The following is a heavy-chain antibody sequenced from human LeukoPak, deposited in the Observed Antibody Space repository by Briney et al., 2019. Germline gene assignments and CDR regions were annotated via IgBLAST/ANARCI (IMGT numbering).Heavy chain of an antibody. CDR1: GFTFSNYA. CDR3: AKGPQGD. Sequence: QPGGSLRLSYAASGFTFSNYAMNWVRQAPGKGLEWVSAIDSGGGTYYADSVKGRFTISRDNSKNTLYLQLNSLRAEDTAVYYCAKGPQGDWGQGALVTVSS. V-gene: IGHV3-23*01. D-gene: IGHD3-16*01. J-gene: IGHJ4*02. CDR2: IDSGGGT.